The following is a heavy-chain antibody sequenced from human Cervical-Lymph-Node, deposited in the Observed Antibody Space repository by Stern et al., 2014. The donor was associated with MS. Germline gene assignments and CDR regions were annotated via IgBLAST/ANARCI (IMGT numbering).Heavy chain of an antibody. V-gene: IGHV4-59*08. J-gene: IGHJ4*02. D-gene: IGHD3-10*01. Sequence: QVQLQESGPGLVKSSETLSLTCSFSGGSFSSYHWTWIRQPPGQGLEWIGYITYSGTTNYNASLKSRVTISRDTSKNQFSLRLSSLTAADTAVYYCVRQGVGTYFDYWGEGSLVTVYS. CDR1: GGSFSSYH. CDR2: ITYSGTT. CDR3: VRQGVGTYFDY.